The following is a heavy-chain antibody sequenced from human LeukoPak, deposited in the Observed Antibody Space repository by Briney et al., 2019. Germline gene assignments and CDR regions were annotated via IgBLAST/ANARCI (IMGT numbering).Heavy chain of an antibody. D-gene: IGHD2-8*02. CDR1: GFTFSSYW. J-gene: IGHJ4*02. CDR3: ARARWSSTGRFLGY. CDR2: VNPQGSDT. Sequence: GGSLRLSCAASGFTFSSYWMHWVRQAPGKGLVWVSRVNPQGSDTSYTDSVKGRFTISRDNAKDSLHLQMDNLRAEDTAVYYCARARWSSTGRFLGYWGQGTLVAVSS. V-gene: IGHV3-74*01.